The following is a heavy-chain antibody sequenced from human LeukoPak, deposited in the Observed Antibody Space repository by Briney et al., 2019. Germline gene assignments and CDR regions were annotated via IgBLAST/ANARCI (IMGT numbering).Heavy chain of an antibody. CDR3: AKASPRQWLGEYFDY. V-gene: IGHV3-30*18. CDR2: ISYDGSNK. J-gene: IGHJ4*02. Sequence: GGSLRLSCAASGFIFSNYGMNWVRQAPGKGLEWVAVISYDGSNKYYADSVKGRFTIFRDNSKNTLYLQMNSLRAEDTAVYYCAKASPRQWLGEYFDYWGQGTLVTVSS. CDR1: GFIFSNYG. D-gene: IGHD6-19*01.